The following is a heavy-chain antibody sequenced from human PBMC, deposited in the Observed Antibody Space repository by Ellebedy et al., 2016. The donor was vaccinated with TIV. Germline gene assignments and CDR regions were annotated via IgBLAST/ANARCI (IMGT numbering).Heavy chain of an antibody. CDR2: ISSSSTI. Sequence: GGSLRLSCAASGFTFSSYSMNWVRQAPGKGLEWVSYISSSSTIYYADSVKGRFTISRDNAKNSLYLQMNSLRAEDTAVYYCARDAGTYYYGSGIDYWGQGTLVTVSS. CDR1: GFTFSSYS. D-gene: IGHD3-10*01. J-gene: IGHJ4*02. CDR3: ARDAGTYYYGSGIDY. V-gene: IGHV3-48*04.